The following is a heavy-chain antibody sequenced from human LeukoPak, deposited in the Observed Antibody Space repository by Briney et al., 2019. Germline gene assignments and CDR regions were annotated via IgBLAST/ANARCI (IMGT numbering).Heavy chain of an antibody. CDR3: ARSTVVQYCFDY. J-gene: IGHJ4*02. CDR1: GFTFDDYG. D-gene: IGHD2-2*01. CDR2: ISSSSSYI. Sequence: GGSLRLSCAASGFTFDDYGMSWVRQAPGKGLEWVSSISSSSSYIYYADSVKGRFTISRDNAKNSLYLQMNSLRAEDTAVYYCARSTVVQYCFDYWGQGTLVTVSS. V-gene: IGHV3-21*01.